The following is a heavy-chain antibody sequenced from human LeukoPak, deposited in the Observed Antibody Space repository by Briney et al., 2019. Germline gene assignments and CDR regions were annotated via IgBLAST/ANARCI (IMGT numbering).Heavy chain of an antibody. Sequence: LSLTCAVYGGSFSGYYWSWIRQPPGEGLEWVGFIRSKAYGGTTEYAASVKGRFTISRDDSKSIAYLQMNSLKTEDTAVYYCTRAVGRTVTKAHYYFDYWGQGTLVTVSS. J-gene: IGHJ4*02. CDR2: IRSKAYGGTT. CDR3: TRAVGRTVTKAHYYFDY. CDR1: GGSFSGYY. D-gene: IGHD4-17*01. V-gene: IGHV3-49*03.